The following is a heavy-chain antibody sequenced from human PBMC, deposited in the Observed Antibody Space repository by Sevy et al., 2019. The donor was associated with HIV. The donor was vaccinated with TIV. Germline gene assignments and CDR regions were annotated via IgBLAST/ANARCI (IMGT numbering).Heavy chain of an antibody. CDR3: ARHSSSGWYRAFDY. Sequence: GESLKISCKGSGYSFINYWIDWVRQMPGKGLEWMGIIYPGDSDTKYSPSFQGQVTISADKSISTAYLQWSGLKASDTAMYYCARHSSSGWYRAFDYWGQGTLVTVSS. D-gene: IGHD6-19*01. J-gene: IGHJ4*02. CDR2: IYPGDSDT. V-gene: IGHV5-51*01. CDR1: GYSFINYW.